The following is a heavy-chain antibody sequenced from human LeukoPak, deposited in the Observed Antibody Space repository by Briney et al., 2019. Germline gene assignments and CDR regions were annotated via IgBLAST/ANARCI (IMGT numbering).Heavy chain of an antibody. CDR1: GFTFNNYG. D-gene: IGHD3-22*01. J-gene: IGHJ4*02. CDR2: IRYNGNNQ. V-gene: IGHV3-30*02. Sequence: QPGGSLRLSCAASGFTFNNYGMHWVRQAPGKGLEWVAFIRYNGNNQYYADSVKGRFTISRDNSKNTVYLQMNRLRAEDTAVYYCAKDFSVYNYDSRVLDYWGQGTLVTVSS. CDR3: AKDFSVYNYDSRVLDY.